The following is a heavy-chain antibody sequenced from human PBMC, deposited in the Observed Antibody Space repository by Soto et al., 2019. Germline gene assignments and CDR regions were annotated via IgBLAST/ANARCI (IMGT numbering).Heavy chain of an antibody. V-gene: IGHV3-11*06. CDR3: ARATDYCSGGSCYYYFDY. D-gene: IGHD2-15*01. CDR1: GFTFSDYY. J-gene: IGHJ4*02. Sequence: QVQLVESGGGLVKPGWSLRLSCAASGFTFSDYYMSWIRQAPGKGLEWVSYISSSSSYTNYADSVKGRFTISRDNAKNSLYLQMNSRRAEDTAVYYCARATDYCSGGSCYYYFDYWGQGTLVTVSS. CDR2: ISSSSSYT.